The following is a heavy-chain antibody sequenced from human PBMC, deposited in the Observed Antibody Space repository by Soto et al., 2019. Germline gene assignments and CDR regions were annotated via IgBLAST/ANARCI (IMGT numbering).Heavy chain of an antibody. CDR2: IIPIFGTA. CDR3: ARVPPGGYCSGGSCYYYYGMDV. CDR1: GGTFSSYA. J-gene: IGHJ6*02. Sequence: ASVKVSCKASGGTFSSYAISWVRQAPGQGLEWMGGIIPIFGTANYAQKFQGRVTITADESTSTAYMELSSLRSEDTAVYYCARVPPGGYCSGGSCYYYYGMDVWGQGTMVTVSS. D-gene: IGHD2-15*01. V-gene: IGHV1-69*13.